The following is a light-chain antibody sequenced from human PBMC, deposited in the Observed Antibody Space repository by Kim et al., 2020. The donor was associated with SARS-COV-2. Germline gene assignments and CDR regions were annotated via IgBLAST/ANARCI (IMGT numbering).Light chain of an antibody. CDR3: QQSNDWPPLT. CDR1: QTINNK. J-gene: IGKJ1*01. Sequence: SPGERATLSCRASQTINNKLVGYQQKPGQAPRRLIYDATTRATGVPARFIGSGSETDFTLTISSLQSEDVAVYYCQQSNDWPPLTFGQGTKVDIK. CDR2: DAT. V-gene: IGKV3-15*01.